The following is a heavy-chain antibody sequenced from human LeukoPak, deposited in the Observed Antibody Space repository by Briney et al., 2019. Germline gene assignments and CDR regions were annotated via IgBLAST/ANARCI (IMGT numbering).Heavy chain of an antibody. V-gene: IGHV4-34*01. D-gene: IGHD2-2*02. CDR1: GGSFSGYY. Sequence: SETLSLTCAVYGGSFSGYYWSWIRQPPGKGLEWIGENNHSGSTNYNPSLKSRVTITVDTSKNQFSLKLSSFTTADTAVYYCERAYMDYWGQGTLVTVSS. J-gene: IGHJ4*02. CDR3: ERAYMDY. CDR2: NNHSGST.